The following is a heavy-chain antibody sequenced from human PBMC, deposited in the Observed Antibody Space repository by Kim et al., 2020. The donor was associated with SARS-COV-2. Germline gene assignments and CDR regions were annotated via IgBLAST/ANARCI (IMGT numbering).Heavy chain of an antibody. V-gene: IGHV3-30*02. CDR3: AKDLSGSYYYY. D-gene: IGHD1-26*01. Sequence: KYYADSVKGRFTISRDNSKNTLYLPMNSLRAEDTAVYYCAKDLSGSYYYYWGQGSLVTVSS. CDR2: K. J-gene: IGHJ4*02.